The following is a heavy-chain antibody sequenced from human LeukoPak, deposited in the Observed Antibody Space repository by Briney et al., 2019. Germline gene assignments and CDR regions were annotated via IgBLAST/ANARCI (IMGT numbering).Heavy chain of an antibody. V-gene: IGHV3-74*01. D-gene: IGHD3-10*01. CDR3: AELTSMVEQY. J-gene: IGHJ4*02. CDR2: INSDGSST. CDR1: GLTLSRYW. Sequence: GGSLRLSCAASGLTLSRYWMHWVRQAPGKGLVWVSRINSDGSSTRYADSVKGRFTISRDNAKNTLYLQMNSLRAEDTAVYYCAELTSMVEQYWGQGTLVTVSS.